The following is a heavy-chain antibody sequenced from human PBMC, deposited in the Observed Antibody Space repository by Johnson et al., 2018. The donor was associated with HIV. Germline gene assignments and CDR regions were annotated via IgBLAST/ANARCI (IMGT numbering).Heavy chain of an antibody. CDR1: GFTFSSYA. Sequence: VQLVESGGGLVQPGGSLRLSCAASGFTFSSYAMSWVRQAPGKGLEWVSAISGSGSTIYYADSVKGRFTISRDNAKNSLYLQMNSLRAEATAVYYCARRSLVGQLGDDAFDIWGQGTMVTVSS. J-gene: IGHJ3*02. CDR2: ISGSGSTI. V-gene: IGHV3-48*04. CDR3: ARRSLVGQLGDDAFDI. D-gene: IGHD6-6*01.